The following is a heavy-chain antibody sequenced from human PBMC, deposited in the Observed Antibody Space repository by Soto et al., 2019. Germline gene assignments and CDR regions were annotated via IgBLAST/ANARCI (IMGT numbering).Heavy chain of an antibody. Sequence: PSETLSLTCAVYGGSFSGYYWSWIRQPPGKGLEWIGEINHSGSTNYNPSLKSRVTISVGTSKNQFSLKLSSVTAADTAVYYCASGRGFVVVPAPKLTYNFYYWGQGTLVT. CDR2: INHSGST. D-gene: IGHD2-2*01. J-gene: IGHJ4*02. V-gene: IGHV4-34*01. CDR1: GGSFSGYY. CDR3: ASGRGFVVVPAPKLTYNFYY.